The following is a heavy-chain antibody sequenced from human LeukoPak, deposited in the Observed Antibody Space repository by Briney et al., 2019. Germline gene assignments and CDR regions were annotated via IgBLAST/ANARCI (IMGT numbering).Heavy chain of an antibody. V-gene: IGHV3-74*03. CDR3: ARGNGGHIDY. CDR2: INTDGTTT. J-gene: IGHJ4*02. D-gene: IGHD4-23*01. CDR1: GFTFSSYW. Sequence: GGALRLSCAASGFTFSSYWMHWVRQAPGKGLVWVSRINTDGTTTTYADSLKGRFTISRDNAKNTLYLQMNSLRAEDTAVYYCARGNGGHIDYWGQGTLVTVSS.